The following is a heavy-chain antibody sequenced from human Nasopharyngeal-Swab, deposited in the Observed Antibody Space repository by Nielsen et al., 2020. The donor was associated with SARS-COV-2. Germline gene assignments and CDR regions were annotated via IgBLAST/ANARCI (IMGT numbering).Heavy chain of an antibody. CDR2: ISAYNGNT. CDR3: ARAQRWAARRDFDY. J-gene: IGHJ4*02. V-gene: IGHV1-18*04. Sequence: ASVKVSCKASGYTFTSYGISWVRQAPGQGLEWMGWISAYNGNTSYAQKLQGRVTMTTDTSTSTAYMELRSLRSDDTAVYYCARAQRWAARRDFDYWGQGTLVTVSS. D-gene: IGHD6-6*01. CDR1: GYTFTSYG.